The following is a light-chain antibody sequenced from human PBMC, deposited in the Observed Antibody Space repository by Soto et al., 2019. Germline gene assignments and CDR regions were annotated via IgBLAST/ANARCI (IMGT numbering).Light chain of an antibody. CDR3: SSYTATNTLV. V-gene: IGLV2-11*01. Sequence: QSVLTQPRSVSGSPGQSVTVSCAGTSSDVGLYEYVSWFQQHPGKAPKLLIYDVIKRPSGVPDRFSGSKSGNTASLTISGSQAEDEADYYCSSYTATNTLVFGTGTKVTVL. CDR2: DVI. CDR1: SSDVGLYEY. J-gene: IGLJ1*01.